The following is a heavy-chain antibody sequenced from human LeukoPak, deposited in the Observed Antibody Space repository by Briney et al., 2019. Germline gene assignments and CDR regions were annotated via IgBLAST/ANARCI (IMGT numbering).Heavy chain of an antibody. Sequence: PGGSLRLSCAASGFTFSSYGMSWVRQAPGKGLEWVSAISGSGGSTYYADSVKGRFTISRDNSKNTLYLQMNSLRAEDTAVYYCAMESILTGYYQLDYWGQGTLVTVSS. CDR2: ISGSGGST. CDR3: AMESILTGYYQLDY. CDR1: GFTFSSYG. D-gene: IGHD3-9*01. J-gene: IGHJ4*02. V-gene: IGHV3-23*01.